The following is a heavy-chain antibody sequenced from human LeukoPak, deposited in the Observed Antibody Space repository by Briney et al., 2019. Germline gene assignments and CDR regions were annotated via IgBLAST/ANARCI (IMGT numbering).Heavy chain of an antibody. D-gene: IGHD3-3*01. CDR3: ARVGYYDFWSGYEYYFDY. CDR1: GFTFSDYY. J-gene: IGHJ4*02. CDR2: ISSSGSTI. V-gene: IGHV3-11*01. Sequence: GGSLRPSCAASGFTFSDYYMSWIRQAPGKGLEWVSYISSSGSTIYYADSVKGRFTISRDNAKNSLYLQMNSLRAEDTAVYYCARVGYYDFWSGYEYYFDYWGQGTLVTVSS.